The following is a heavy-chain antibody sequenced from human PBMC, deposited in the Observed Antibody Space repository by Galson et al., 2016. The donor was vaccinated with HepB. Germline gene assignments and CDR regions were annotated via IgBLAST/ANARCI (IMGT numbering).Heavy chain of an antibody. CDR3: ARDSSDWSLPSGLYGMDA. D-gene: IGHD6-19*01. CDR1: GYTFSSHH. CDR2: MNPTSGRT. V-gene: IGHV1-46*01. Sequence: SVKVSCKASGYTFSSHHMHWVRQAPGQGLEWMGAMNPTSGRTNYAQKFQGRVAMTRDTSTSTVYMELSSLTSDDTAIYYCARDSSDWSLPSGLYGMDAWGRGTTVTVSS. J-gene: IGHJ6*02.